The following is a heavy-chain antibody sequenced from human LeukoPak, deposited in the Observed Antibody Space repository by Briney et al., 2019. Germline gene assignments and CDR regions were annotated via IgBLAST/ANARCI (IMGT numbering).Heavy chain of an antibody. Sequence: PGGSLRLSCAASGFTVSSNYMSWVRQAPGKGLEWVSVIYSGGTTYYADSVKGRFTISRDNPKNTLYLQMNSLRAEDTAVYYCARGGSGWSYYYYYAMDVWGQGTTVTVSS. CDR2: IYSGGTT. CDR1: GFTVSSNY. J-gene: IGHJ6*02. V-gene: IGHV3-53*01. D-gene: IGHD6-19*01. CDR3: ARGGSGWSYYYYYAMDV.